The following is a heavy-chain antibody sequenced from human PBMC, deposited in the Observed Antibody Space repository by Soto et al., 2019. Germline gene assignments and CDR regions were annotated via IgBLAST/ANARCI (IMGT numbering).Heavy chain of an antibody. V-gene: IGHV5-51*01. D-gene: IGHD1-26*01. CDR3: ARHWDPELHLRAYFGY. J-gene: IGHJ4*02. CDR2: IYPGDSDT. Sequence: PGEALKISCKGSGYSFTSYWIGWVRQMPGKGLEWMGIIYPGDSDTRYSPSFQGQVTISADKSISTAYLQWSSLKSSDTAMYYCARHWDPELHLRAYFGYWRQRPLVTVSS. CDR1: GYSFTSYW.